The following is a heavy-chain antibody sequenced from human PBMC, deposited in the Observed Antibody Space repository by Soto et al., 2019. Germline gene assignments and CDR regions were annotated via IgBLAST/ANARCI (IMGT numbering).Heavy chain of an antibody. V-gene: IGHV3-23*01. CDR3: AKSSTNDILTGYSYYYYGMDV. CDR1: GFTFSSYA. Sequence: GGSLRLSCAASGFTFSSYAMSWVRQAPGKGLEWVSAISGSGGSTYYADSVKGRFTISRDNSKNTLYLQMNSLRAEDTAVYYCAKSSTNDILTGYSYYYYGMDVWGQGTTVTVSS. CDR2: ISGSGGST. J-gene: IGHJ6*02. D-gene: IGHD3-9*01.